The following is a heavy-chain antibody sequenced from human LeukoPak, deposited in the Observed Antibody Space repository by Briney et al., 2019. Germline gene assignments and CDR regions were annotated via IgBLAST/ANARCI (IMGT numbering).Heavy chain of an antibody. D-gene: IGHD5-24*01. CDR2: RFWTGIT. CDR1: GVSISNYY. J-gene: IGHJ2*01. V-gene: IGHV4-59*01. Sequence: SETLSLTCSVPGVSISNYYWSWIRQTPGKGLEWIGYRFWTGITNYNPSLQSRVTISIDTSKNQVSLTLSSVTTADTAMYYCARCRDGYNNWYFDLWDRGTLVTVSS. CDR3: ARCRDGYNNWYFDL.